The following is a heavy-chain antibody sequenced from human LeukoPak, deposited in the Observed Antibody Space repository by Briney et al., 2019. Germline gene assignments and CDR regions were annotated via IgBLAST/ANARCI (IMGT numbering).Heavy chain of an antibody. D-gene: IGHD6-19*01. CDR2: INHSGST. V-gene: IGHV4-34*01. Sequence: SETLSLTCAVCGGSFSGYYWSWIRQPPGKGLEWIGEINHSGSTNYNPSLKSRVIIPVDTSKNHFSLKLSSVTAADTAVYYCARISGRLYYYYYMDVWGKGTTVTVSS. CDR3: ARISGRLYYYYYMDV. J-gene: IGHJ6*03. CDR1: GGSFSGYY.